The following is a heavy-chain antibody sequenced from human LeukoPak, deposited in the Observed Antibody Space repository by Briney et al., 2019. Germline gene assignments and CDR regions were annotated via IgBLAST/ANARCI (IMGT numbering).Heavy chain of an antibody. V-gene: IGHV1-18*01. CDR1: GYTFTSYG. J-gene: IGHJ5*02. CDR2: ISAYNGNT. D-gene: IGHD3-3*01. CDR3: ARDYDFWSDKRGWFDP. Sequence: ASVKVSCKASGYTFTSYGISWVRQAPGQGLEWMGWISAYNGNTNYAQKLQGRVTITTDTSTSTAYMELRSLRSDDTAVYYCARDYDFWSDKRGWFDPWGQGTLVTVSS.